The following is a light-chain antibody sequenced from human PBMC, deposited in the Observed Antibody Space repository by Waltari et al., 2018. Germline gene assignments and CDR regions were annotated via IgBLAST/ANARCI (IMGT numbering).Light chain of an antibody. CDR1: SGDVGGYNV. J-gene: IGLJ3*02. Sequence: QSALTQPASVSGSPGQSITISCTGPSGDVGGYNVVSWYQRHPGKVPKLLIYEGSKRPSAISDRFSGSKSGNTASLTISGLQTEDEAEDYCYSYAGSSTWVFGGGTQLTVV. V-gene: IGLV2-23*01. CDR3: YSYAGSSTWV. CDR2: EGS.